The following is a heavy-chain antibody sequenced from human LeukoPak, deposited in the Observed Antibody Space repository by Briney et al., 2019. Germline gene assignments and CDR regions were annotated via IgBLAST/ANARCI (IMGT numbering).Heavy chain of an antibody. CDR2: IYYSGST. V-gene: IGHV4-39*01. Sequence: GSLRLSCAASGFTFSSYGMSWVRQAPGKGLEWIGSIYYSGSTYYNPSLKSRVTMSVDTSKNQFSLKLSSVTAADTAVYYCARHLQNNWFDPWGQGTLVTVSS. J-gene: IGHJ5*02. D-gene: IGHD5-24*01. CDR3: ARHLQNNWFDP. CDR1: GFTFSSYG.